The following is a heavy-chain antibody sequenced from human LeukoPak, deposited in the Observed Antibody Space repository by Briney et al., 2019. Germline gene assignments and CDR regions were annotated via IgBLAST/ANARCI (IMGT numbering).Heavy chain of an antibody. V-gene: IGHV3-23*01. CDR3: GKDGHRQDSVCPTKIVVAGYVDH. CDR2: IRAEGHRT. Sequence: GGSLRLSCRASGFSFNTYSMNWVRQAPGKGLEWVSVIRAEGHRTYYADSVKGRFTISRDNSNNMLYLQMNSLRAEDTAIYYCGKDGHRQDSVCPTKIVVAGYVDHWGQGTLVTVSS. J-gene: IGHJ4*02. CDR1: GFSFNTYS. D-gene: IGHD2-15*01.